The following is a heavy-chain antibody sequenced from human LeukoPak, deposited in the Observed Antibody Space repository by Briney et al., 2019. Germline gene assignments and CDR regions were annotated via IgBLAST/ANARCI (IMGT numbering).Heavy chain of an antibody. CDR1: GFXVSSKY. V-gene: IGHV3-66*01. J-gene: IGHJ4*02. D-gene: IGHD6-19*01. CDR3: AMYSSAWYAVY. Sequence: PGGSRRLSCAASGFXVSSKYMGWVRQAPGKGLEWVSVIHPGGTIYYADSVKGTFTISRDNSKNTLYLEMNTLRVEDTAVYYCAMYSSAWYAVYWGQGTLVTVSS. CDR2: IHPGGTI.